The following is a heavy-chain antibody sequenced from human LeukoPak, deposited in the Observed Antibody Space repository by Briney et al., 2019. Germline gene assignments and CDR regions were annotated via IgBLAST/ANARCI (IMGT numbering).Heavy chain of an antibody. CDR2: ISGSGDNT. V-gene: IGHV3-23*01. J-gene: IGHJ4*02. CDR1: GFTFSSNA. D-gene: IGHD3-22*01. Sequence: GGSLRLSCAASGFTFSSNAMSWVRQAPGKGLEWVSGISGSGDNTYYADSVKGRFTISRDNSKNTLCVQVNSPGTEDTAAYYCAKGSYYDSSGSFYFDYWGQGTLVTVSS. CDR3: AKGSYYDSSGSFYFDY.